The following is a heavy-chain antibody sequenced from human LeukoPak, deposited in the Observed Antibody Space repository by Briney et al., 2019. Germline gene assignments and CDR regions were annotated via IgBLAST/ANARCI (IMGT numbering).Heavy chain of an antibody. CDR2: IYYSGST. D-gene: IGHD1-26*01. CDR3: AREGGIVGEWSDY. Sequence: SETLSLTCTVSGGSISSSNYYWGWIRQPPGKGLEWIGSIYYSGSTYYKSSLKSRVTISLDTSKNQFSLKLSSVTAADTAVYYCAREGGIVGEWSDYWGQGTQVTVSS. CDR1: GGSISSSNYY. J-gene: IGHJ4*02. V-gene: IGHV4-39*07.